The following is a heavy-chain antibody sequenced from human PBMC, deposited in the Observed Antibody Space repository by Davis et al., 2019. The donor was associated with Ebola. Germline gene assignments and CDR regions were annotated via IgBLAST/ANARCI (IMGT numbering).Heavy chain of an antibody. Sequence: GESLKISCTASGLTFGDYAMNWVRRAPGKGLEWVGRIKSKNDGGTTDYAAPVKGRFTISRDDSRNILYLQMNSLKAEDTALYYCATQYYFDGRDYYPRECFDSWGQGTLVTVSS. V-gene: IGHV3-15*01. CDR2: IKSKNDGGTT. J-gene: IGHJ4*02. CDR3: ATQYYFDGRDYYPRECFDS. D-gene: IGHD3-22*01. CDR1: GLTFGDYA.